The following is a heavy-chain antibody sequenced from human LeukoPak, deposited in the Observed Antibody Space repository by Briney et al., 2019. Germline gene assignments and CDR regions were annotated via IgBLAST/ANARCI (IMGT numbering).Heavy chain of an antibody. CDR3: ARVGSGSYFDY. Sequence: SETLSLTCTVSGGSVSSGSYFWSWIRQPPGEGLEWIGYIYYSGSTNYNPSLKSRVTISVDTSKNQFSLKLSSVTAADTAVYYCARVGSGSYFDYWGQGTLVTVSS. D-gene: IGHD1-26*01. J-gene: IGHJ4*02. V-gene: IGHV4-61*01. CDR1: GGSVSSGSYF. CDR2: IYYSGST.